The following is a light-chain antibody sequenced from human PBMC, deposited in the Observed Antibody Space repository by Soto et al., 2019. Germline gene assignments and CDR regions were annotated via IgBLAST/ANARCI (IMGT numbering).Light chain of an antibody. V-gene: IGKV3-11*01. CDR2: DAS. Sequence: EVVLTQSPATLSLSPGERATLSCRASQSVSRYLAWYQQKPGQAPRLLIFDASNRATGIPARFSASGSGTDFTFTISSLESEDSAVYYCQQRSDWPITFGQGTRLDIK. CDR1: QSVSRY. J-gene: IGKJ5*01. CDR3: QQRSDWPIT.